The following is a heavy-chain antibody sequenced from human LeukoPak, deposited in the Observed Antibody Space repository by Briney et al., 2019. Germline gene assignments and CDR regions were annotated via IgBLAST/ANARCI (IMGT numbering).Heavy chain of an antibody. D-gene: IGHD4-17*01. CDR2: TYPADSDT. J-gene: IGHJ4*02. CDR1: GYRFTSNW. Sequence: GESLKISCKGSGYRFTSNWIGWVRQMPGTGLEWMGITYPADSDTRYSPSFQGQVTISVDKSISTTYLQWSSLKASDTAIYYCARPGGDSGDWGQGTLVTVSS. CDR3: ARPGGDSGD. V-gene: IGHV5-51*01.